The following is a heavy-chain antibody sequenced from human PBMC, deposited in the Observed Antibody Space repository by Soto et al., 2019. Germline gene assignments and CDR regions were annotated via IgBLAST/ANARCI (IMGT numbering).Heavy chain of an antibody. CDR3: ARQSGLGRSYYYYGMDV. CDR2: IYYSGST. V-gene: IGHV4-59*01. D-gene: IGHD3-10*01. CDR1: GGSISSYY. Sequence: PSETLSLTCTVSGGSISSYYWSWIRQPPGKGLEWIGYIYYSGSTNYNPSLKSRVTISVDTSKNQFSLKLSSVTAADTAVYYCARQSGLGRSYYYYGMDVWGQGTTVTVSS. J-gene: IGHJ6*02.